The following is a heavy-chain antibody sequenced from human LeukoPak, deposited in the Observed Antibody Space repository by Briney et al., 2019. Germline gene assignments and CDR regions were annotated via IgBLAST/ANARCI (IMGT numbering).Heavy chain of an antibody. J-gene: IGHJ4*02. V-gene: IGHV4-61*02. CDR3: ASRKLWNDY. CDR1: GDSISSGDYY. Sequence: SETLSLTCTVSGDSISSGDYYWSWIRQPAGKGLEWIGRISSSGSTNYNPSLKSRVTISVDTSKNQFSLKLSSVTAADTAVYYCASRKLWNDYWGQGTLVTVSS. D-gene: IGHD7-27*01. CDR2: ISSSGST.